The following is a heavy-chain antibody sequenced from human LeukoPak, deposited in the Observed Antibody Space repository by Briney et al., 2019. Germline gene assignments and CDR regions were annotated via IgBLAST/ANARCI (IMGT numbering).Heavy chain of an antibody. D-gene: IGHD6-13*01. V-gene: IGHV1-69*04. J-gene: IGHJ4*02. CDR2: IIPILGIA. CDR3: ARGDSSSWYADY. Sequence: GASVKVSCKASGYTFTGYYMHWVRQAPGQGLEWMGRIIPILGIANYAQKFQGRVTITADKSTSTAYMELSSLRSEDTAVYYCARGDSSSWYADYWGQGTLVTVSS. CDR1: GYTFTGYY.